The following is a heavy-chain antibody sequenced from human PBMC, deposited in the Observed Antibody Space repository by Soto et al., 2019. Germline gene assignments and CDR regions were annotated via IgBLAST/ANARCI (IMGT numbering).Heavy chain of an antibody. Sequence: EVQLLESGGGLVQPGGSLRLSCAASGFTFSNYAMSWVRQAPGKGLEWVSSLSGSGSGTYYADSVKGRFTISRDNSKNMLFLQMNSLRAEHTAVYYCARGVGATRYFDLWGRGTLVTVSS. CDR2: LSGSGSGT. D-gene: IGHD1-26*01. J-gene: IGHJ2*01. V-gene: IGHV3-23*01. CDR1: GFTFSNYA. CDR3: ARGVGATRYFDL.